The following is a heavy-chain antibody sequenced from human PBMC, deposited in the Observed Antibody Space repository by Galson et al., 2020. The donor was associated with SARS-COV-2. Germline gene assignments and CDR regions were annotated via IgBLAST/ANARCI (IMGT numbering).Heavy chain of an antibody. Sequence: SQTLSLTCVISGDSVSSDTTSWNWIRQSPSRGLEWLGRTYYRSQWFTQYDPSVKSRININPDTAKGQFSLQLTSVTPDDTAIYYCARGDGLGPYTGYAFDIWGQGTLVTVSA. CDR3: ARGDGLGPYTGYAFDI. V-gene: IGHV6-1*01. D-gene: IGHD2-2*02. CDR2: TYYRSQWFT. CDR1: GDSVSSDTTS. J-gene: IGHJ3*02.